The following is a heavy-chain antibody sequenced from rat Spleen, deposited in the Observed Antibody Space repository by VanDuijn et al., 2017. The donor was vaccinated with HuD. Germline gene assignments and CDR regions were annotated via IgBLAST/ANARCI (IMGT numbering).Heavy chain of an antibody. Sequence: EVQLVESGGGLVPPGRSLELSCAASGFIFSDYTMAWVRQAPKKGLEWVASISTSGGSTYYRDSMKGRFTVSRDNAKSTLYLQMDSLRSEDTATYYCARQEYNKYYFDYWGQGVMVTVSS. CDR1: GFIFSDYT. CDR2: ISTSGGST. D-gene: IGHD1-10*01. CDR3: ARQEYNKYYFDY. J-gene: IGHJ2*01. V-gene: IGHV5S23*01.